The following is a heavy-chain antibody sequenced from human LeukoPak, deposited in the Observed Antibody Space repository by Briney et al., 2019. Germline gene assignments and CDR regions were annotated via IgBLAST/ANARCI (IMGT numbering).Heavy chain of an antibody. D-gene: IGHD2-15*01. V-gene: IGHV3-30*02. CDR2: IWPDGSNK. CDR3: AKGTGYCSGGSCYYGVDY. CDR1: GFTFNSYG. J-gene: IGHJ4*02. Sequence: GGSLRLSCAASGFTFNSYGMFWVRQAPGKGLEWVAFIWPDGSNKLYGDSVKGRFTISRDNSKNTLYLQMNSLRAEDTAVYYCAKGTGYCSGGSCYYGVDYWGQGTLVTVSS.